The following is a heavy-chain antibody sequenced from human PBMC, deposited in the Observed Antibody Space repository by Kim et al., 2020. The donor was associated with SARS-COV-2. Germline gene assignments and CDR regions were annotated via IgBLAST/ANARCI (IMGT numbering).Heavy chain of an antibody. CDR1: GGSISSYY. CDR3: ARASDSSGYYYGAGGSQIDY. D-gene: IGHD3-22*01. CDR2: IYYSGST. Sequence: SETLSLTCTVSGGSISSYYWSWIRQPPGKGLEWIGYIYYSGSTNYNPSLKSRVTISVDTSKNQFSLKLSSVTAADTAVYYCARASDSSGYYYGAGGSQIDYWGQGTLVTVSS. V-gene: IGHV4-59*13. J-gene: IGHJ4*02.